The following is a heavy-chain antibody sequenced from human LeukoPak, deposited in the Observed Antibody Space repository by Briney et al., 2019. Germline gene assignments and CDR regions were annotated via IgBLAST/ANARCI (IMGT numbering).Heavy chain of an antibody. CDR1: GGSISGYN. J-gene: IGHJ4*02. V-gene: IGHV4-59*08. Sequence: SETLSLTCTVSGGSISGYNWSWIRQPPGKGLEWIGYIYYSGSTNYNPSLKSRVSISVDTSKNQFSLKLSSVTAADTAVYYCARLTYCSGGSCHYYFDYWGQGTLVTVSS. D-gene: IGHD2-15*01. CDR3: ARLTYCSGGSCHYYFDY. CDR2: IYYSGST.